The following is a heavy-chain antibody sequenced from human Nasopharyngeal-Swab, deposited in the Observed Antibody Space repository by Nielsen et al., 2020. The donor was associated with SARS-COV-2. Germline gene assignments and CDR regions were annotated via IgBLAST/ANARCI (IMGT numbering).Heavy chain of an antibody. J-gene: IGHJ3*02. CDR2: IYYSGST. CDR3: ARYGERITIFGVVIKEAFDI. Sequence: RQLPGKGLEWIGSIYYSGSTYYNPSLKSRVTISVDTSKNQFSLKLSSVTAADTAVYYCARYGERITIFGVVIKEAFDIWGQGTMVTVSS. D-gene: IGHD3-3*01. V-gene: IGHV4-39*01.